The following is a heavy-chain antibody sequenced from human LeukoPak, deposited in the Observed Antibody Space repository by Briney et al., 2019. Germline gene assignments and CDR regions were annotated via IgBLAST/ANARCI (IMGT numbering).Heavy chain of an antibody. D-gene: IGHD6-19*01. CDR3: AKDDIPEGFGSGCPMGY. Sequence: PGGSLRLSCAASGFTFSSYGMHWVRQAPGKGLEWVAVISYDGGNKYYADSVKGRFTISRDNSKNTLYLQMNSLRAEDTAVYYCAKDDIPEGFGSGCPMGYWGQGTLVTVSS. CDR1: GFTFSSYG. CDR2: ISYDGGNK. J-gene: IGHJ4*02. V-gene: IGHV3-30*18.